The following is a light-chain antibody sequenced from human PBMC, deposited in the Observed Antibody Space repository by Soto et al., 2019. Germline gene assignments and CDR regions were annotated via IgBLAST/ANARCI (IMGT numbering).Light chain of an antibody. CDR2: DNN. J-gene: IGLJ3*02. CDR1: ISNIGNNH. V-gene: IGLV1-51*01. Sequence: QSVLTHPPSVSAAPGQKVTISCSGSISNIGNNHVSWYQHSPGTAPKLLIYDNNNRPSVIPDRFSGSKSGTSATLGITGLQTWDEADYYCVTWDSSLTAWVFGGGTKLTVL. CDR3: VTWDSSLTAWV.